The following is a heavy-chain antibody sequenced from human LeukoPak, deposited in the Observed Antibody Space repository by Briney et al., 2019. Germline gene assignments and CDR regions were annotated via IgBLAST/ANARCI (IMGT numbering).Heavy chain of an antibody. CDR2: IYSDDST. CDR3: ARGGYSGYDRDAFDI. D-gene: IGHD5-12*01. J-gene: IGHJ3*02. Sequence: GGSLTLSCAASGFTVSSNYMSWVRQAPGKGLEGVSVIYSDDSTYYADSVKGRFTISRHNSKNTLYLQMNSLRAEDTAVYYCARGGYSGYDRDAFDIWGQGTMVTVSS. V-gene: IGHV3-53*04. CDR1: GFTVSSNY.